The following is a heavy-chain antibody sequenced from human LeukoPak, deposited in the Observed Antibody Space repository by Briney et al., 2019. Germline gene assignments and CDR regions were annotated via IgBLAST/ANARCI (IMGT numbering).Heavy chain of an antibody. V-gene: IGHV3-48*03. Sequence: PGGSLRLSCAASGFTFSSSEMNWVRQTPGKGLGWVSYIRSSGSDIYYADSVRGRFTISRDNAKDSLYLQMNSLRAEDTAVYYCARDLGASRGVFFDYWGQGAPVTVSS. D-gene: IGHD1-26*01. CDR1: GFTFSSSE. J-gene: IGHJ4*02. CDR3: ARDLGASRGVFFDY. CDR2: IRSSGSDI.